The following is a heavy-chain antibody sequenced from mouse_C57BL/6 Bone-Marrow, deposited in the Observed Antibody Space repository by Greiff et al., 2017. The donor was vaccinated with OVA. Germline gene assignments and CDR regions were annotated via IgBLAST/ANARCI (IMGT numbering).Heavy chain of an antibody. CDR1: GYTFTDYE. V-gene: IGHV1-15*01. CDR3: TRDYSNYLFAY. CDR2: IDPETGGT. J-gene: IGHJ3*01. Sequence: VQLQQSGAELVRPGASVTLSCKASGYTFTDYEMHWVKQTPVHGLEWIGAIDPETGGTAYNQKFKGKAILTADKSSSTAYMELRSLTSEDSAVYYCTRDYSNYLFAYWGQGTLVTVSA. D-gene: IGHD2-5*01.